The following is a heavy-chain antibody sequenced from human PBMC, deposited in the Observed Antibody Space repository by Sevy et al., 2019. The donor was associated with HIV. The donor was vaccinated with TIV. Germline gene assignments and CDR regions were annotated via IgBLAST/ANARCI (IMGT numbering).Heavy chain of an antibody. CDR3: ARSSSSGHEGEFYYYYGMDV. D-gene: IGHD6-13*01. CDR2: IYTSGST. J-gene: IGHJ6*02. Sequence: SETLSLTCTVSGGSISSYYWSWIRQPAGKGLEWIGRIYTSGSTNYNPSLKSRVTMSVDTSKNQFSLKLSSVTAADTAVYYSARSSSSGHEGEFYYYYGMDVWGQGTTVTVSS. V-gene: IGHV4-4*07. CDR1: GGSISSYY.